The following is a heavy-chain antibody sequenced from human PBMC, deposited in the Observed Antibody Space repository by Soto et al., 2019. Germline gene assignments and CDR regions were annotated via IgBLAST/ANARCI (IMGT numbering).Heavy chain of an antibody. J-gene: IGHJ3*02. CDR2: LWADGSHE. V-gene: IGHV3-33*01. CDR3: AREPTGGNDDFDI. Sequence: QVQLEESGGGVVQPGRSLRLSCAASGFTFSIYGMHWVRQAPGKGLEWVASLWADGSHECYADSVKGRFTVSRDNSKSTVYLQMNSLRAEDTALYYCAREPTGGNDDFDIWGQGTMVTVSS. CDR1: GFTFSIYG. D-gene: IGHD3-16*01.